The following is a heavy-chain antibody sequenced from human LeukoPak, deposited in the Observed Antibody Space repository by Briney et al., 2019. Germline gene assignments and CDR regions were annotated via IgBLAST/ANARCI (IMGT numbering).Heavy chain of an antibody. D-gene: IGHD3-9*01. CDR3: ARDFDMGITPGDDFDF. V-gene: IGHV3-74*01. CDR1: GFSFSKYW. CDR2: IKEDGTYT. J-gene: IGHJ4*02. Sequence: PGGSLRLSCAAPGFSFSKYWMHWVRQTPGEGLVWVSRIKEDGTYTSYADSVKGRFTISRDNARNTVFLQMNSLRAEDTAVYYCARDFDMGITPGDDFDFWGQGTLVTVSS.